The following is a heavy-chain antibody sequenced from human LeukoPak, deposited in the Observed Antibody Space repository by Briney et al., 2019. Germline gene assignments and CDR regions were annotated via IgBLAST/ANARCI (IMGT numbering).Heavy chain of an antibody. CDR1: GFTFSSYW. J-gene: IGHJ4*02. V-gene: IGHV3-7*01. Sequence: GVSLGLSCAASGFTFSSYWMSWVRQAPGKGLEWVANIKQDGSEKYYVDSVKGRFTISRDNAKNSLYLQMNSLRAEDTAVYYCARSKGENYYDFWSGYGYWGQGTLVTVSS. D-gene: IGHD3-3*01. CDR2: IKQDGSEK. CDR3: ARSKGENYYDFWSGYGY.